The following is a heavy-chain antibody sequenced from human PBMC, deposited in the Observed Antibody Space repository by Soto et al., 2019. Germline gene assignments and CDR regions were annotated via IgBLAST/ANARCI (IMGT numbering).Heavy chain of an antibody. CDR2: IIPIFGTA. CDR1: GCTFSSYA. CDR3: ALGKAAAGGWYDP. Sequence: QVQLVQPVAEVKKPGSSVKVSCKASGCTFSSYAISWVRQAPGQGLEWMGGIIPIFGTANYAQKFQGTVTITEYESTNTAYMELSSLTSEDTAVYYCALGKAAAGGWYDPWGQGTLVTVSS. D-gene: IGHD6-13*01. V-gene: IGHV1-69*01. J-gene: IGHJ5*02.